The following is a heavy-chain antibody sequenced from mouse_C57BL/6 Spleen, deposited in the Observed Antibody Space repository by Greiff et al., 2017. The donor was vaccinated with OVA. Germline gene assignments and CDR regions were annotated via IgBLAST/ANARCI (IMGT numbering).Heavy chain of an antibody. CDR2: ISDGGSYT. CDR1: GFTFSSYA. V-gene: IGHV5-4*01. D-gene: IGHD2-12*01. J-gene: IGHJ2*01. Sequence: EVKVVESGGGLVKPGGSLKLSCAASGFTFSSYAMSWVRQTPEKRLEWVATISDGGSYTYYPDNVKGRFTISRDNAKNNLYLQMSHLKSEDTAMYYCARDYEGDDYWGQGTTLTVSS. CDR3: ARDYEGDDY.